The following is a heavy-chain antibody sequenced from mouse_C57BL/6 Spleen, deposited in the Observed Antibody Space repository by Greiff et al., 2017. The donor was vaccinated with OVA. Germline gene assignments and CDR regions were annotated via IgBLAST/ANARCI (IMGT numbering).Heavy chain of an antibody. V-gene: IGHV1-64*01. J-gene: IGHJ4*01. CDR2: IHPNSGST. CDR1: GYTFTSYW. Sequence: QVQLKQPGAELVKPGASVKLSCKASGYTFTSYWMHWVKQRPGQGLEWIGMIHPNSGSTNYNEKFKSKATLTVDKSSSTAYMQLSSLTSEDSAVYYCAIYYGSSYSAMDYWGQGTSVTVSS. D-gene: IGHD1-1*01. CDR3: AIYYGSSYSAMDY.